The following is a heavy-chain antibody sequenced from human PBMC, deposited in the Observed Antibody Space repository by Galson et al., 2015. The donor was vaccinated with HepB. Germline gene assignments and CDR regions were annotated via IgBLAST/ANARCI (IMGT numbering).Heavy chain of an antibody. J-gene: IGHJ4*02. CDR3: AKRTRLVVITGDYFDY. V-gene: IGHV3-23*01. D-gene: IGHD3-22*01. CDR1: GFTFSSYA. CDR2: ISGSGGST. Sequence: SLRLSCAASGFTFSSYAMSWVRQAPGKGLEWVSAISGSGGSTYYADSVKGRFTISRDNSKNTLYLQMNSLRAEDTAVYYCAKRTRLVVITGDYFDYWGQGTLVTVSS.